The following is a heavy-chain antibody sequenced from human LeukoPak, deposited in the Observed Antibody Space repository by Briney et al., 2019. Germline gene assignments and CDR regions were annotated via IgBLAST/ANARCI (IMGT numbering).Heavy chain of an antibody. V-gene: IGHV3-23*01. Sequence: GGSLRLSCAASGFTFSSYTVFWVRQAPRKGLEWVSAISGYGDSTYSADSVKGRFTVSRDNSKDTLYLQMHSLRAEDTAVYYCANGFYDSSGYYYEYFDHWGQGTLVTVSS. CDR1: GFTFSSYT. D-gene: IGHD3-22*01. CDR3: ANGFYDSSGYYYEYFDH. CDR2: ISGYGDST. J-gene: IGHJ4*02.